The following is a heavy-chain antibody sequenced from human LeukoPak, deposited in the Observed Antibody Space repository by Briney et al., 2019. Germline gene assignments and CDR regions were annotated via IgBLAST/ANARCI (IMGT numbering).Heavy chain of an antibody. V-gene: IGHV1-18*04. CDR3: ARGMNYDILTGYLNWFDP. Sequence: ASVKVSCKASGYTFTSYGISWVRQAPGRGLEWMGWISAYNGNTNYAQKLQGRVTMTTDTSTSTAYMELRSLRSDDTAVYYCARGMNYDILTGYLNWFDPGGQGTLVTVSS. J-gene: IGHJ5*02. D-gene: IGHD3-9*01. CDR1: GYTFTSYG. CDR2: ISAYNGNT.